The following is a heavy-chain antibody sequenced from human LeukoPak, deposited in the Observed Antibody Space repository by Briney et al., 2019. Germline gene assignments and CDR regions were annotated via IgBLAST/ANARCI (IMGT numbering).Heavy chain of an antibody. Sequence: GESLKISCKGSGYSFTSYWIGWVRQMPGKGLEWMGITYPGDSDTRYSPSFQGQVTISADKSISTAYLQWSSLKASDTAIYYCARHQCSGGSCYYYYGTDVWGQGTTVTVSS. CDR1: GYSFTSYW. D-gene: IGHD2-15*01. CDR2: TYPGDSDT. CDR3: ARHQCSGGSCYYYYGTDV. J-gene: IGHJ6*02. V-gene: IGHV5-51*01.